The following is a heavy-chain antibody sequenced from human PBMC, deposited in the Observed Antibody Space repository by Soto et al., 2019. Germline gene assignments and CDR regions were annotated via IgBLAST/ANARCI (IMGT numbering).Heavy chain of an antibody. Sequence: SETLSLTCTVSGGPISSGGYYWSWIRQHPGKGLEWIGYIYYSGSTYYNPSLKSRVTISVDTSKNQFSLKLSSVTAADTAVYYCAREGSSSWYDYWGQGTLVTVSS. D-gene: IGHD6-13*01. CDR3: AREGSSSWYDY. V-gene: IGHV4-31*03. CDR2: IYYSGST. CDR1: GGPISSGGYY. J-gene: IGHJ4*02.